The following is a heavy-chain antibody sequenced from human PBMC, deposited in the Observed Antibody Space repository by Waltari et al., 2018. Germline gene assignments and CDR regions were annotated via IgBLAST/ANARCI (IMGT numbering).Heavy chain of an antibody. D-gene: IGHD3-10*01. CDR2: IRSKAYGATT. CDR3: TRMNYGSGSNLFDF. CDR1: GFQVGDHG. J-gene: IGHJ4*02. V-gene: IGHV3-49*04. Sequence: EVQLVESGGALVQPGRSLRLYCKTPGFQVGDHGLRWVRQTPGGGLEWLGLIRSKAYGATTEYAASVKGRFTFSRDDSESIAYLQLNSLKTEDTAIYFCTRMNYGSGSNLFDFWGQGTLVTVSS.